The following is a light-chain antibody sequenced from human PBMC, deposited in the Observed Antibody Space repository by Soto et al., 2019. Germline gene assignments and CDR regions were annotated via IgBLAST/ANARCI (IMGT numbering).Light chain of an antibody. Sequence: EIVLTQSPATLSLSPGERATLSCRASQSVGKYLAWYQQRPGQAPRLLMFDVSYRATGTPARFSGSGSGTDFTLPNKSLEPEDFAVYYWQPPNNGQLTFGGGTRVEIK. CDR1: QSVGKY. CDR2: DVS. J-gene: IGKJ4*01. CDR3: QPPNNGQLT. V-gene: IGKV3-11*01.